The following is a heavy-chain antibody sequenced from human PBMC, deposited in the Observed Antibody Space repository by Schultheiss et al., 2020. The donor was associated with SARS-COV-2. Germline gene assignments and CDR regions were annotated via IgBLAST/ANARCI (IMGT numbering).Heavy chain of an antibody. V-gene: IGHV4-59*01. J-gene: IGHJ4*02. CDR1: GDSISRYY. CDR3: ARGFDY. Sequence: SQTLSLTCTVSGDSISRYYWTWIRQPPGKGLEWIGYIYYSGSTNYNPSLKSRVTISVDTSKNQFSLKLNSVTAADTAVYYCARGFDYWGQGTLVTVSS. CDR2: IYYSGST.